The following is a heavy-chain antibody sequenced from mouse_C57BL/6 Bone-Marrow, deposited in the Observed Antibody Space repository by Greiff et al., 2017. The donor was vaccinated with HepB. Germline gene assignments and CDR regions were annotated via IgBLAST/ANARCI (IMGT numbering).Heavy chain of an antibody. CDR1: GFTFSSYA. D-gene: IGHD5-1*01. Sequence: EVKLVESGGGLVKPGGSLKLSCAASGFTFSSYAMSWVRQTPEKRLEWVATISDGGSYTYYPDNVKGRFTIARDNAKNNLYLQMSHLKSEDTAMYYCARDRKYHFDYWGQGTTLTVSS. CDR3: ARDRKYHFDY. V-gene: IGHV5-4*01. CDR2: ISDGGSYT. J-gene: IGHJ2*01.